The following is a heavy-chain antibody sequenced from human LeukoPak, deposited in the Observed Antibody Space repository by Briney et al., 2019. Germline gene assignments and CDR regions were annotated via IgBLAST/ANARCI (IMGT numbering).Heavy chain of an antibody. CDR2: FDPEAGQEGEA. D-gene: IGHD3-22*01. V-gene: IGHV1-24*01. Sequence: ASVKVSCKASGGSFSSYVITWVRQAPGKGLEWMGGFDPEAGQEGEAIYAQKFQGRVTVTEDTSADTAYMEMSSLRSDDTAVYYCATHFDTSGYPSSFDYWGQGTLVTVSS. J-gene: IGHJ4*02. CDR3: ATHFDTSGYPSSFDY. CDR1: GGSFSSYV.